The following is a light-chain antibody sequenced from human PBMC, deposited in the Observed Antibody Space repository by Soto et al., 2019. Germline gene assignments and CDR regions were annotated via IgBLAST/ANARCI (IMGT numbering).Light chain of an antibody. V-gene: IGLV2-14*01. Sequence: QSVLPQPASVSGSPGQSITISCTGTSSDVGGFNYVSWYQHYPGEAPKLLIYEVSNRPSGVSSRFSGSKSGNTASLTISGRQADDEGDYYCSSFTTSKTWVFGGGTKLTVL. CDR2: EVS. CDR1: SSDVGGFNY. CDR3: SSFTTSKTWV. J-gene: IGLJ3*02.